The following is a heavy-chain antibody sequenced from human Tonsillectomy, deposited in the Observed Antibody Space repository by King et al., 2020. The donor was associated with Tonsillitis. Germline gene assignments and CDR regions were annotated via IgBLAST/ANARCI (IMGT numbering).Heavy chain of an antibody. D-gene: IGHD3-10*01. CDR3: ASSGGAAATYYYYGMDV. J-gene: IGHJ6*02. V-gene: IGHV3-30*04. Sequence: QLVQSGGGVVQPGRSLRLSCAASGFMFISYAMHWVRQAPGKGLEWVTVISYDGSNKYYADSVKGRFTSSRDNSKNTLYLQMNSLRAEDTGVYYCASSGGAAATYYYYGMDVWGQGTTVTVSS. CDR1: GFMFISYA. CDR2: ISYDGSNK.